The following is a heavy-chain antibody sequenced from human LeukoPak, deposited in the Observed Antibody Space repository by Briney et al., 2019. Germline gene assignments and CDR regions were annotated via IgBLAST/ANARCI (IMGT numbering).Heavy chain of an antibody. CDR1: GFTCSGYS. Sequence: GGSLRLSCAASGFTCSGYSMNWVRQAPGKGLEWVSAISDSGGTTYYAGSVKGRFTISRDNAKNTLYLQMNSLRGEDTAVYYCAKGGKDGSNQVAYWGQGTLVTVSS. V-gene: IGHV3-23*01. J-gene: IGHJ4*02. CDR2: ISDSGGTT. CDR3: AKGGKDGSNQVAY. D-gene: IGHD5-24*01.